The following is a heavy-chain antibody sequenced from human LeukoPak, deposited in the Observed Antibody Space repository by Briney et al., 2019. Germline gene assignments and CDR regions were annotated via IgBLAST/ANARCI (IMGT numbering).Heavy chain of an antibody. CDR3: ATSHGSSGCD. V-gene: IGHV3-7*01. CDR1: GFTFSNYW. Sequence: GGSLRLSCAASGFTFSNYWMSWVRQAPGKGLEWVANINQDGSVKFYVWSVKGRFTISRDNAKNSVYLQMTTLRAEDTAVYYCATSHGSSGCDWGQGTLVTVSS. J-gene: IGHJ4*02. CDR2: INQDGSVK. D-gene: IGHD3-22*01.